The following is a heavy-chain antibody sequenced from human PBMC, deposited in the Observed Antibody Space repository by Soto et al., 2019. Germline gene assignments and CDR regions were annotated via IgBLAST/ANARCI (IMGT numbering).Heavy chain of an antibody. CDR1: GYTFTSYD. CDR2: LKPNGGDT. Sequence: ASVKVSCKASGYTFTSYDINWVRQATGQGLEWMGWLKPNGGDTGYAQNFQGRVTLTRNTSTATAYMELTGLTSADTAVYFCARNPTETGTFEYWGQGTPVTVSS. V-gene: IGHV1-8*01. D-gene: IGHD7-27*01. CDR3: ARNPTETGTFEY. J-gene: IGHJ4*02.